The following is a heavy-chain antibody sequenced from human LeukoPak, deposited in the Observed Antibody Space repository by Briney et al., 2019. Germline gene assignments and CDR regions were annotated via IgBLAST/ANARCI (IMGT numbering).Heavy chain of an antibody. D-gene: IGHD1-1*01. J-gene: IGHJ4*02. CDR1: GGSISSYY. V-gene: IGHV4-59*03. Sequence: SGTLSLTWTVSGGSISSYYWNWIRQPPGKGLEWIGYIYSSGSTNYNPSLKSRVAISVDTSRNQFSLKPSSVTTADTAVYYCARGYGYYFESWGQGTLVTVSS. CDR2: IYSSGST. CDR3: ARGYGYYFES.